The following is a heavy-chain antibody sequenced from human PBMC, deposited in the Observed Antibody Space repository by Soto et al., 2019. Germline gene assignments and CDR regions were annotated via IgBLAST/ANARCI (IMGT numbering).Heavy chain of an antibody. D-gene: IGHD4-17*01. Sequence: GGSLRLSCAGSGLTFRNDWLSWVRQAPGKGLEWVANINQDGSERYYVDSVRGRFTISRDNAENSLYLQLNSLRPEDTAVYYCAVYGYGVSAAAYWGQGTLVTVSS. J-gene: IGHJ4*02. CDR2: INQDGSER. CDR1: GLTFRNDW. CDR3: AVYGYGVSAAAY. V-gene: IGHV3-7*03.